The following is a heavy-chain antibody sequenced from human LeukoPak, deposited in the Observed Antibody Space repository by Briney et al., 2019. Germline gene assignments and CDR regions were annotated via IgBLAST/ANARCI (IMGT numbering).Heavy chain of an antibody. CDR2: INPSGCST. Sequence: ASVTVSCKASGYTYTSYYMHWVRQAPGQGLEGVGIINPSGCSTSYAQKFQGRVTMTRDTSTSTVYMELSSLRSEDTAVYYCARGAFIYGPTVNTIDYWGQGTLVTVSS. J-gene: IGHJ4*02. V-gene: IGHV1-46*01. D-gene: IGHD4-17*01. CDR3: ARGAFIYGPTVNTIDY. CDR1: GYTYTSYY.